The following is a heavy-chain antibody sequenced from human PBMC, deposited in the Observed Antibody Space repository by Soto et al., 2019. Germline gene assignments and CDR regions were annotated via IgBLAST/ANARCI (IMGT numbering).Heavy chain of an antibody. V-gene: IGHV4-39*01. CDR2: IYHSGST. CDR3: ARHRIGVATDY. Sequence: SETLSLTCTVSGGSISSGDYYWSWIRQPPGKGLEWIGYIYHSGSTYYNPSLKSRVAISVDTSKNQFSLELSSVTAADTAVYYCARHRIGVATDYWGQGTLVTVSS. D-gene: IGHD3-22*01. CDR1: GGSISSGDYY. J-gene: IGHJ4*02.